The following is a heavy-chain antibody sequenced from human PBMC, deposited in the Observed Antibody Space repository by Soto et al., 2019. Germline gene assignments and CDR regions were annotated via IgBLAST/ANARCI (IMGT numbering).Heavy chain of an antibody. CDR1: GYTFTSYY. CDR2: INPSGGST. D-gene: IGHD1-7*01. CDR3: ARDLELRFFYYYMDV. Sequence: QVQLVQSGAEVKKPGASVKVSCKASGYTFTSYYMHWVRQAPGQGLEWMGIINPSGGSTSYAQKFQGRVTMTRDTSTITVYMELSSLRSEDTAVYYCARDLELRFFYYYMDVWGKGTTVTVSS. J-gene: IGHJ6*03. V-gene: IGHV1-46*03.